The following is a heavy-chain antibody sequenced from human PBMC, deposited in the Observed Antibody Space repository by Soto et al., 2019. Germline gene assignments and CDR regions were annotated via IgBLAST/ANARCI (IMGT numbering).Heavy chain of an antibody. CDR1: GASISSGDYY. Sequence: SETLSLTCTVSGASISSGDYYWTWIRQPPGKGLEWIGSIYYSGSTYYNPSLKSRVTISVETSKSQFSLNLSFVTAADTAVYYCATMGTPATGLYFFDYWGQGSLVTVSS. V-gene: IGHV4-30-4*01. D-gene: IGHD2-15*01. CDR3: ATMGTPATGLYFFDY. J-gene: IGHJ4*02. CDR2: IYYSGST.